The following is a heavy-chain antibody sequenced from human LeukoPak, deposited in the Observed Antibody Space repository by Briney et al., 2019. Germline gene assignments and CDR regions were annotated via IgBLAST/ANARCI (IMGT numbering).Heavy chain of an antibody. CDR3: ARLSAPGYYYYGMDV. V-gene: IGHV5-51*01. Sequence: GESLKISCKGSGYSFTSYWIGWVRQMPGKGLEWTGIIYPGDSDTRYSPSFQGQVTISADKSISTAYLQWSSLKASDTAMYYCARLSAPGYYYYGMDVWGQGTTVTVSS. J-gene: IGHJ6*02. CDR2: IYPGDSDT. D-gene: IGHD1-14*01. CDR1: GYSFTSYW.